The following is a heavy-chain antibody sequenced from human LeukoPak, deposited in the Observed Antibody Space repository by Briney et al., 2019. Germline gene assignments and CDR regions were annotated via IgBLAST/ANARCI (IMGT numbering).Heavy chain of an antibody. CDR1: GYSISSGYY. CDR2: IYHSGIT. D-gene: IGHD3-3*02. V-gene: IGHV4-38-2*02. CDR3: ARDNGSGYTKGYEHYYYYLDV. J-gene: IGHJ6*03. Sequence: SETLSLTCTVSGYSISSGYYWGWIRQPPGRGLDWIGSIYHSGITFYNPSLKSRVTISVDTSKNQFSLKLSSVTAADTAMYYCARDNGSGYTKGYEHYYYYLDVWGKGTTVTVSS.